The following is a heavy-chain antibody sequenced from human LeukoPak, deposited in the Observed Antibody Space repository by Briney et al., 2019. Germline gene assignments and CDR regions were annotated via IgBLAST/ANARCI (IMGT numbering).Heavy chain of an antibody. CDR3: ARQDYDILTGYRQYDY. CDR2: IYYSGST. V-gene: IGHV4-59*08. Sequence: SETLSLTCTVSGGSINNFYWNWIRQPPGKGLEWIGYIYYSGSTNYNPSLKSRVTISVDTSKNQFSLKLSSVTAADTAIYYCARQDYDILTGYRQYDYWGRGTLVTVSS. CDR1: GGSINNFY. D-gene: IGHD3-9*01. J-gene: IGHJ4*02.